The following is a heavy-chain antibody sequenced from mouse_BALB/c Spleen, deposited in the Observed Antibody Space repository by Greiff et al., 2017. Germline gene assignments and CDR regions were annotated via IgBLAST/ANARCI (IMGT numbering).Heavy chain of an antibody. D-gene: IGHD2-14*01. J-gene: IGHJ2*01. CDR3: ARNRYDY. CDR1: GYSFTSYY. V-gene: IGHV1S135*01. Sequence: VQLQQSGPELMKPGASVKISCKASGYSFTSYYMHWVKQSHGKSLEWIGYIDPFNGGTSYNQKFKGKATLTVDKSSSTAYMQLSSLTSEDSAVYYCARNRYDYWGQGTTLTVSS. CDR2: IDPFNGGT.